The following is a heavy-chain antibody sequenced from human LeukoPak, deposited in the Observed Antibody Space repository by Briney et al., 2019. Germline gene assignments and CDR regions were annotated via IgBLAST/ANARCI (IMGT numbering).Heavy chain of an antibody. CDR1: GGSISSYY. CDR2: IYYSGSI. Sequence: PSETLSLTCTVSGGSISSYYWSWIRQPPGKGLEWIGYIYYSGSINYNPSLKSRVTISVDTSKNQFSLKLSSVTAADTAVYYCARIRFLEWFGWFDPWGQGTLVTVSS. V-gene: IGHV4-59*01. CDR3: ARIRFLEWFGWFDP. J-gene: IGHJ5*02. D-gene: IGHD3-3*01.